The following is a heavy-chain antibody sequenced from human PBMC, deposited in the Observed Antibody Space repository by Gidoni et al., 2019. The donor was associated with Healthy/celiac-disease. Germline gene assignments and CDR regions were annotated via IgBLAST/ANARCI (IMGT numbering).Heavy chain of an antibody. CDR3: AKPTTLTSYYYYYGMDV. CDR1: GGTFSSYA. Sequence: QVQLVQSGAEVKKPGSSVKVSCKASGGTFSSYAISWVRQAPGQGLEWMGRIIPILGIANYAQKFQGRVTITADKSTSTAYMELSSLRSEDTAVYYCAKPTTLTSYYYYYGMDVWGQGTTVTVSS. V-gene: IGHV1-69*09. D-gene: IGHD1-7*01. CDR2: IIPILGIA. J-gene: IGHJ6*02.